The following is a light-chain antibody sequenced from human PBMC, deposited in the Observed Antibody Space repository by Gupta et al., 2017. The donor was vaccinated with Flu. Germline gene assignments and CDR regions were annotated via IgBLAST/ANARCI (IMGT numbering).Light chain of an antibody. CDR2: EVS. CDR1: SSDVGGYNY. V-gene: IGLV2-14*01. J-gene: IGLJ3*02. CDR3: ISYTSSSTVV. Sequence: QSALTQPASVSGSPGQSITISCTGTSSDVGGYNYVSWYQQHTDKAPKVLIYEVSKRPSGVSNRFSGSKSGNTASLTISGLQAEDEADYYCISYTSSSTVVFGGGTKLTVL.